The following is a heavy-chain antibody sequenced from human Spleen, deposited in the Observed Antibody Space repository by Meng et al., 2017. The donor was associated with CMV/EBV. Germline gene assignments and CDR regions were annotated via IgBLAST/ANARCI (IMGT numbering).Heavy chain of an antibody. D-gene: IGHD6-13*01. CDR1: GYTFTSYY. CDR3: AGMVRGTYGHFQY. J-gene: IGHJ1*01. CDR2: INPSGGST. V-gene: IGHV1-46*01. Sequence: ASVKVSCKASGYTFTSYYMHWVRQAPGQGLEWMGIINPSGGSTSYAQKFQGRVTMTRDTSTSTVYTELSSLRSEDTAVYYCAGMVRGTYGHFQYWGQGTLVTVSS.